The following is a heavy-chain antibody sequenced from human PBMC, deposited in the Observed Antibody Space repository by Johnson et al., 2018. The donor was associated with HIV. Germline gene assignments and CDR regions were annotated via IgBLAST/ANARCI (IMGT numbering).Heavy chain of an antibody. CDR3: ARDVSYRYDGDGWADAFDI. CDR2: ISYDGSKT. D-gene: IGHD2-21*01. J-gene: IGHJ3*02. Sequence: QVQLVESGGGVVQPGRSLRLSCAASGFTFRSYGMHWVRQAPGKGLEWVAVISYDGSKTYYADSVKGRFTISRDNSKNTLYLQMNSLRAEDTAVYYCARDVSYRYDGDGWADAFDIWGQGTMVTVSA. V-gene: IGHV3-30*03. CDR1: GFTFRSYG.